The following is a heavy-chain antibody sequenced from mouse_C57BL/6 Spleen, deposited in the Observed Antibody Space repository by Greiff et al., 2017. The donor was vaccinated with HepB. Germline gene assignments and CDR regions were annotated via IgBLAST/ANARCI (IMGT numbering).Heavy chain of an antibody. CDR1: GYTFTSYW. CDR2: IHPNSGST. CDR3: ARRNYDGTEGLAMDY. V-gene: IGHV1-64*01. J-gene: IGHJ4*01. Sequence: VQLQQPGAELVKPGASVKLSCKASGYTFTSYWMHWVKQRPGQGLEWIGMIHPNSGSTNYNEKFKSKATLTVDKSSSTAYMQLSSLTSEDSAVYYCARRNYDGTEGLAMDYWGQGTSVTVSS. D-gene: IGHD2-3*01.